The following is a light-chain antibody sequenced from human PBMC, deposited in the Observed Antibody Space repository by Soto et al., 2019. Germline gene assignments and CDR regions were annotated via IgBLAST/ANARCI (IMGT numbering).Light chain of an antibody. Sequence: HETQSPSSLSASMGDRVTITCRASQGIINYLAWYQQKPGKAPKLLIYGASTLQGGVPSRFSGSGSGTDFTLTVSSLQPEDLATHYCQQLFMYPPTLCPGT. CDR2: GAS. V-gene: IGKV1-9*01. CDR3: QQLFMYPPT. J-gene: IGKJ3*01. CDR1: QGIINY.